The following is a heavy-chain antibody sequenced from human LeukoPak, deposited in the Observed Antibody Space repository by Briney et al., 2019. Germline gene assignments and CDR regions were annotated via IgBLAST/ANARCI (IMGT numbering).Heavy chain of an antibody. CDR2: ISYDGSNK. J-gene: IGHJ4*02. D-gene: IGHD6-19*01. CDR1: GFTFSSYG. CDR3: AKDFRYQWLAHYFEY. V-gene: IGHV3-30*18. Sequence: GGSLRLSCAASGFTFSSYGMHWVRQAPGKGLEWVAVISYDGSNKYYADSVKGRFTISRDNSKNTLYLQMNSLRAEDTAVYYCAKDFRYQWLAHYFEYWGQGTLVTVSS.